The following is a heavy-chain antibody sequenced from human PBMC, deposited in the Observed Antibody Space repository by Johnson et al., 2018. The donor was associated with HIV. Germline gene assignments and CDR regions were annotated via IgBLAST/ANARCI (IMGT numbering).Heavy chain of an antibody. V-gene: IGHV3-13*01. D-gene: IGHD3-9*01. CDR3: ARAGDYDMLTGSLMKGTFDV. CDR2: IGTAGAA. Sequence: VQLVESGGGLVQPGGSLRLSCAASGFTFSSYDMHWVRQATGKGLEWVSAIGTAGAAYYADSVKGRFTISRENAKNSLYLQMSGLSAGDTAIYYCARAGDYDMLTGSLMKGTFDVWGQGTMVTVSS. J-gene: IGHJ3*01. CDR1: GFTFSSYD.